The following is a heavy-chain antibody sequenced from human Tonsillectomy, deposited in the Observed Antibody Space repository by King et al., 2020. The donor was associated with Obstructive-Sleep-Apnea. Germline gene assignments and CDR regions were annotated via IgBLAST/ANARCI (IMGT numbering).Heavy chain of an antibody. CDR3: AKGGTMVRGDDASDI. CDR2: IWYDGSNK. J-gene: IGHJ3*02. V-gene: IGHV3-33*06. Sequence: VQLVESVGGVVQPGRSLRLSCAASGFPFSSYGMHWVSPARGNGLEWWQVIWYDGSNKYYADSVKGRFTISRDNSKNTLYLQMNSLRAEDTAVYYCAKGGTMVRGDDASDIWGKGTMVTVAS. CDR1: GFPFSSYG. D-gene: IGHD3-10*01.